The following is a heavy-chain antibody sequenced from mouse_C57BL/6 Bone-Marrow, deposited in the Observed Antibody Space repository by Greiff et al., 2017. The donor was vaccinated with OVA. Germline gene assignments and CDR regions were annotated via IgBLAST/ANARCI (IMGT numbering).Heavy chain of an antibody. J-gene: IGHJ3*01. CDR1: GFSFNTYA. CDR2: IRSKSNNYAT. Sequence: EVKLVESGGGLVQPKGSLKLSCAASGFSFNTYAMNWVRQAPGKGLEWVARIRSKSNNYATYYADSVKDRFTISRDDSESMLYLQMNNLKTEDTAMYYCVRHSYSNYEVAYWGQGTLVTVSA. CDR3: VRHSYSNYEVAY. V-gene: IGHV10-1*01. D-gene: IGHD2-5*01.